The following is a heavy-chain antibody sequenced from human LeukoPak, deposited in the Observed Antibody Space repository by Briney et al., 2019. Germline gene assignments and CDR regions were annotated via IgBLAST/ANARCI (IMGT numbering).Heavy chain of an antibody. CDR2: IIPIFGTA. Sequence: ASVKVSCKASGGTFSSYAISWVRQAPGQGLEWMGRIIPIFGTANYAQKFQGRVTITTDESTSTAYMELSSLRSEDTAVYYCASAFLDDSSGFYFDYWAREPWSPSPQ. D-gene: IGHD3-22*01. CDR1: GGTFSSYA. CDR3: ASAFLDDSSGFYFDY. J-gene: IGHJ4*02. V-gene: IGHV1-69*05.